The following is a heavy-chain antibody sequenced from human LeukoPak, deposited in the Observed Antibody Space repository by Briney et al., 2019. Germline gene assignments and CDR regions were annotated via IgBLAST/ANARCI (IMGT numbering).Heavy chain of an antibody. J-gene: IGHJ4*02. CDR3: ARGGVGATLDY. D-gene: IGHD1-26*01. CDR1: GFTFSSYT. CDR2: ISSSSSTI. Sequence: GGSLRLSCAASGFTFSSYTMNWVRQAPGKGLEWVSYISSSSSTIYYADSVKGRFTISRDNAKNSLYLQMNSLRAEDTAVYYCARGGVGATLDYWGQGTLVTVSS. V-gene: IGHV3-48*04.